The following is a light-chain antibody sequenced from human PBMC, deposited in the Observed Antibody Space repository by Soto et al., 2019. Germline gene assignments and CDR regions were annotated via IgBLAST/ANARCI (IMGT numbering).Light chain of an antibody. CDR3: SSYTSTWV. CDR1: SSDIGGYKY. J-gene: IGLJ1*01. V-gene: IGLV2-14*01. CDR2: DAN. Sequence: QSALTQPASVSGSPGQSITISCTGASSDIGGYKYVSWYQQYPGEAPKLILYDANSRPSGVSNRFSGSKSGNTASLTISGLQAVDEADYYCSSYTSTWVFGTGTKVTVL.